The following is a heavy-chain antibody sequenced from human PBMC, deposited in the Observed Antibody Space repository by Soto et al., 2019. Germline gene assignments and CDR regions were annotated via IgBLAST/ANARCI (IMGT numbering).Heavy chain of an antibody. V-gene: IGHV1-69*13. CDR2: IIPIFGTA. CDR1: GGTFSSYA. CDR3: AREAIAARRVFDY. Sequence: SVKVSCKASGGTFSSYAISWVRQAPGQGLEWMGGIIPIFGTANYAQKFQGRVTITADESTSTAYMELSSLRAEDTAVYYCAREAIAARRVFDYWGQGTLVTVSS. J-gene: IGHJ4*02. D-gene: IGHD6-6*01.